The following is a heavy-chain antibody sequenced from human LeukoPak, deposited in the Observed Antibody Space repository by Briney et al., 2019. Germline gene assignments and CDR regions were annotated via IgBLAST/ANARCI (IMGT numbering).Heavy chain of an antibody. CDR1: GYTFTSYG. Sequence: ASVKVSCKASGYTFTSYGISWMRQAPGQGLEWMGGIIPIFGTANYAQKFQGRVTITTDESTSTAYMELSSLRSEDTAVYYCASSRTGGYDFWSGPIDYWGQGTLVTVSS. CDR2: IIPIFGTA. J-gene: IGHJ4*02. CDR3: ASSRTGGYDFWSGPIDY. V-gene: IGHV1-69*05. D-gene: IGHD3-3*01.